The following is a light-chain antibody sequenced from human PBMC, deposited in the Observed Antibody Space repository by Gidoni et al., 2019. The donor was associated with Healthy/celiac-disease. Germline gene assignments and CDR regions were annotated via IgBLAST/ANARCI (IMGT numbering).Light chain of an antibody. CDR2: DVS. CDR1: SSDVGGYNY. J-gene: IGLJ2*01. Sequence: SALTQPASVSGSPGQSITISCTGTSSDVGGYNYVSWYQQHPCKAPKLIIYDVSNRPSGVSNRFSGSKSGNTASLTISGLQAEDEADYYCSSYTSSSTLFGGGTKLTVL. CDR3: SSYTSSSTL. V-gene: IGLV2-14*01.